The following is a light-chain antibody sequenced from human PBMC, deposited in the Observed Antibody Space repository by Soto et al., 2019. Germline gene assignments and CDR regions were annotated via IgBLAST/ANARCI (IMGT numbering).Light chain of an antibody. J-gene: IGKJ1*01. CDR2: AAS. CDR1: QSVSSW. V-gene: IGKV1-5*03. Sequence: DIQMTQSPSTVSASVGYRVRINCRPSQSVSSWLAWYQQRPGKAPKLLIYAASSLESGVPSRFSGSGSGTEFTLTISSLQTDDFATYSCKQYHSYSCTFGQGTKVDIK. CDR3: KQYHSYSCT.